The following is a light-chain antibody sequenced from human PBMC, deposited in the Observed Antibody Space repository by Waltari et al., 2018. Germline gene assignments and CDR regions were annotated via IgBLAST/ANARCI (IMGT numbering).Light chain of an antibody. CDR1: QTIGFS. Sequence: ETVMTQSPATLSVSPGERATPSCRTSQTIGFSLAWYQQKHGQAPRPLIYHASTRATGIPARFSGSGSETEFTLTISSLQSEDVAVYYCQQYNNWPPGTFGQGTKVEI. J-gene: IGKJ1*01. CDR3: QQYNNWPPGT. V-gene: IGKV3-15*01. CDR2: HAS.